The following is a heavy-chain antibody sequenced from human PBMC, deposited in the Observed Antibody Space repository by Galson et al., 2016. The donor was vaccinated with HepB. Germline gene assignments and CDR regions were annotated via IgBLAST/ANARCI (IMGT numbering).Heavy chain of an antibody. V-gene: IGHV1-18*01. Sequence: SVKVSCKASGYTFANYGINWVRQAPGQGLEWMGWIHTYNGNTDYAQKLKGRVTMTTDTSTSTAYMELRSLRSDDTAVYYCARDVRILLIPAGDPAFDFRSGYYYEPGPKWFDPWGQGTLVTVSS. J-gene: IGHJ5*02. CDR3: ARDVRILLIPAGDPAFDFRSGYYYEPGPKWFDP. CDR1: GYTFANYG. CDR2: IHTYNGNT. D-gene: IGHD3-3*01.